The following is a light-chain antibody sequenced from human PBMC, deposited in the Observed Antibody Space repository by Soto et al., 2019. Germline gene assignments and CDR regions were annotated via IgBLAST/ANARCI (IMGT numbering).Light chain of an antibody. Sequence: PGERATLSCRASQSVSSSYLAWYQQKPGQAPRLLIYGASSRATGIPDRFSGSGSGTDFTLTISRLEPEDFAVYFCQHFGSSPPITFGQGTRLEIK. CDR2: GAS. CDR3: QHFGSSPPIT. CDR1: QSVSSSY. J-gene: IGKJ5*01. V-gene: IGKV3-20*01.